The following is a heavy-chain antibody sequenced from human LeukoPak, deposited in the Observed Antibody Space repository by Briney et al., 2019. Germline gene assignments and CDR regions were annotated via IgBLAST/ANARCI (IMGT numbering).Heavy chain of an antibody. J-gene: IGHJ4*02. D-gene: IGHD3-9*01. CDR3: ARLGYDILTGPFDY. CDR1: GGSISTYY. CDR2: IYYSGST. Sequence: SETLSLTCTVSGGSISTYYWSWIRQPPGKGLEWIGYIYYSGSTYYNPSLKSRVTISVDTSKNQFSLKLSSVTAADTAVYYCARLGYDILTGPFDYWGQGTLVTASS. V-gene: IGHV4-59*04.